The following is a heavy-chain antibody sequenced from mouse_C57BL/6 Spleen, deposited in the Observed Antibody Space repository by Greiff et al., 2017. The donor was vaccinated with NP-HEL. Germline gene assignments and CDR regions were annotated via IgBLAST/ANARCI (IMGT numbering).Heavy chain of an antibody. CDR2: IWSGGST. CDR3: ASYDGYYGGYFDV. V-gene: IGHV2-2*01. CDR1: GFSLTSYG. D-gene: IGHD2-3*01. Sequence: VQLQQSGPGLVQPSQSLSITCTVSGFSLTSYGVHWVRQSPGKGLEWLGVIWSGGSTDYNAAFISRLSISKDNSKSQVFFKMNSLQADDTAIYYCASYDGYYGGYFDVWGTGTTVTVSS. J-gene: IGHJ1*03.